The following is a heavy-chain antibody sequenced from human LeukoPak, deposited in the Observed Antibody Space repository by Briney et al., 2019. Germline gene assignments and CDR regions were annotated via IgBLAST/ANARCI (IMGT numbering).Heavy chain of an antibody. V-gene: IGHV3-9*01. CDR3: AKDIQQQLVLPFDY. CDR1: GFTFDDYA. D-gene: IGHD6-13*01. CDR2: ISWNSGSI. J-gene: IGHJ4*02. Sequence: GRSLRLSCAASGFTFDDYAMHWVRQAPGKGLEWVSGISWNSGSIGYADSVKGRFTISRDNAKNSLYLQMNSLRAEDTALYYCAKDIQQQLVLPFDYWGQGTLVTVSS.